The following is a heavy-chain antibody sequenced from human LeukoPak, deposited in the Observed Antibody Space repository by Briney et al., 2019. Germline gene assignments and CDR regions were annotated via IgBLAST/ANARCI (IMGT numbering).Heavy chain of an antibody. J-gene: IGHJ4*02. CDR2: IYYSGIT. V-gene: IGHV4-39*01. CDR1: GVSISSSSYY. CDR3: ARRARGSSWEY. D-gene: IGHD6-13*01. Sequence: VKPSETLSLTCPVSGVSISSSSYYWGWIRQPPGKGLEGIGSIYYSGITYYNPSLKSRVTISVDTSKNQFSLKLSSVTAADTAVYYCARRARGSSWEYWGQGTLVTVSS.